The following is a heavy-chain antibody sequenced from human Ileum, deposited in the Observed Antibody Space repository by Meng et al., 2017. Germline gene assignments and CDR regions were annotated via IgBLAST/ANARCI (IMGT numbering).Heavy chain of an antibody. Sequence: VQLVECGGGVGPSGKALRLSCAASGFTFSNYGMHWGRQAPGKGLEWVAVVWYDGSNKYYADSVKGRFIISRDNAKNTLYLQMSSLTAEDTAVYFCATGGSGYYGYWGQGTLVTVFS. CDR2: VWYDGSNK. CDR1: GFTFSNYG. D-gene: IGHD5-12*01. J-gene: IGHJ4*02. CDR3: ATGGSGYYGY. V-gene: IGHV3-33*03.